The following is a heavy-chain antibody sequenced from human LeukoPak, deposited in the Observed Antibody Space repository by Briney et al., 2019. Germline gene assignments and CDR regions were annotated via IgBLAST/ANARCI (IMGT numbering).Heavy chain of an antibody. Sequence: SETLSLTCAVYAGSFSGYYWSWIRQPPGKGLEWIGEINHSGSTNYNPSLKSRVTISVDTSKNQFSLKLSSVTAADTAVYYCARGDAIAAAGTGGYYYYGMDVWGQGTTVTVSS. V-gene: IGHV4-34*01. CDR3: ARGDAIAAAGTGGYYYYGMDV. CDR2: INHSGST. J-gene: IGHJ6*02. CDR1: AGSFSGYY. D-gene: IGHD6-13*01.